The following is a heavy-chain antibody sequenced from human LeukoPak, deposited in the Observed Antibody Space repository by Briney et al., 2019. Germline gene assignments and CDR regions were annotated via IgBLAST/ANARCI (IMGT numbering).Heavy chain of an antibody. CDR1: GYTFTDYY. D-gene: IGHD2-2*02. J-gene: IGHJ4*02. V-gene: IGHV1-2*02. CDR2: INPNSGGT. CDR3: ARMLAPATAIRGRLGVHLPY. Sequence: ASVKVSCEASGYTFTDYYMHWVRQAPGQGLEWMGWINPNSGGTNYAQKFQGRITMTRDTSINTAYMELTRLRSDDTAVYYCARMLAPATAIRGRLGVHLPYWGQGTLVTVSS.